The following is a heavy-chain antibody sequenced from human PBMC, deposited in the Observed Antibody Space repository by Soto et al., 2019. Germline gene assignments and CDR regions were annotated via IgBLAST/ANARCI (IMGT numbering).Heavy chain of an antibody. CDR3: ARLNYPIGGYGMDV. CDR2: IYPDDSDT. V-gene: IGHV5-51*01. Sequence: PGESLKISCKGSGHSFTSYWIAWVRQMPGQGLEWMGIIYPDDSDTRYSPSFQGQVTISGDKSINTAYLQWSSLKASDTAMYFCARLNYPIGGYGMDVWGQGTTVTVSS. D-gene: IGHD6-13*01. J-gene: IGHJ6*02. CDR1: GHSFTSYW.